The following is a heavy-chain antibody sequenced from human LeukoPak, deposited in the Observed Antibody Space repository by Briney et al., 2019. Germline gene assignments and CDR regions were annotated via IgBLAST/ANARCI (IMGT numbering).Heavy chain of an antibody. CDR3: ARGGSGISNAFDI. CDR1: GGSVSSGSYY. V-gene: IGHV4-61*01. D-gene: IGHD3-10*01. CDR2: IYYSGST. J-gene: IGHJ3*02. Sequence: SETLSLTCTVSGGSVSSGSYYWSWIRQPPGKGLEWIGYIYYSGSTNYNPSLKSRVTISVDTSKNQFSRKLSSVTAADTAVYYCARGGSGISNAFDIWGQGTMVTVSS.